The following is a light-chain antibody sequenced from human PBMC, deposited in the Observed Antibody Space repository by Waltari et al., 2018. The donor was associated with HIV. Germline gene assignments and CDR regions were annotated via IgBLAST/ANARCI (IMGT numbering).Light chain of an antibody. CDR1: QSVSSL. Sequence: ENVLTQSPATLSLSPGERATLSCRASQSVSSLLDWYQQQPGQAPRLLIYDASNRATGTPPVFSGSGSGIDVTLSISSLEPEDFAGYYCQQRSSWPLTFGGGTKVEIK. CDR2: DAS. V-gene: IGKV3-11*01. J-gene: IGKJ4*01. CDR3: QQRSSWPLT.